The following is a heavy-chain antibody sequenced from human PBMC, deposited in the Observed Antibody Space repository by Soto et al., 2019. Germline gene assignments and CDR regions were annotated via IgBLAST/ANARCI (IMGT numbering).Heavy chain of an antibody. D-gene: IGHD1-26*01. Sequence: GASAKVSCKASGYTFTGYYVHWVRQAPGQGLEWMGWINPNSGDTYLAQRFQGRVTMNRDTSIGTAYMELRGLTSDDTAEYYCAKGGAIVAAGTRVYLYNAMDVWGQGATVTVSS. J-gene: IGHJ6*02. CDR2: INPNSGDT. V-gene: IGHV1-2*02. CDR3: AKGGAIVAAGTRVYLYNAMDV. CDR1: GYTFTGYY.